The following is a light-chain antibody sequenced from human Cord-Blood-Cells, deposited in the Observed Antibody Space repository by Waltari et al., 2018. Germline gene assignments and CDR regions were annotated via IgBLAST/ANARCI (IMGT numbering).Light chain of an antibody. CDR3: MQALQTPIFT. CDR1: QSLLHSNGYNY. CDR2: LGS. V-gene: IGKV2-28*01. J-gene: IGKJ3*01. Sequence: DIVMTQSPLSLPVTPGEPASISCRSSQSLLHSNGYNYLDWYLQKPGQSPQLLIYLGSNRASGVPDRFGGSGSGTDFTLKISRVEAEDVGVYYCMQALQTPIFTFGPGTKVDIK.